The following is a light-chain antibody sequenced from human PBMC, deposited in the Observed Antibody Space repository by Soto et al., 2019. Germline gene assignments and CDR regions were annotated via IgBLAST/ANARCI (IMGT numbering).Light chain of an antibody. CDR1: QSLLGINGYNY. Sequence: DIVMTQSPLSLPVTPGEPASISCRSSQSLLGINGYNYLDWYLQKPGQSPQLLIYLGSIRASGVPDRFSGGESGTDFSLTISGLEPEDFAVYFCHLYGSSPPNTFGQGTKVDI. CDR3: HLYGSSPPNT. J-gene: IGKJ2*01. CDR2: LGS. V-gene: IGKV2-28*01.